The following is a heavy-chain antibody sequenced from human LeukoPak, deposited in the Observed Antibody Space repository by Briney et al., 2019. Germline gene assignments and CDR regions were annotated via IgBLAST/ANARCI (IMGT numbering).Heavy chain of an antibody. CDR1: GFTFSDNY. D-gene: IGHD2-2*02. Sequence: GGSLRLSCAASGFTFSDNYMSWIRQAPGKGLQWVSYISRYGNSIYYADSVKGRFTISRDNAKNSLYLQMNSLRAEDTAVYYCAREVPAAIDYWGQGTLVTVSS. CDR3: AREVPAAIDY. J-gene: IGHJ4*02. CDR2: ISRYGNSI. V-gene: IGHV3-11*01.